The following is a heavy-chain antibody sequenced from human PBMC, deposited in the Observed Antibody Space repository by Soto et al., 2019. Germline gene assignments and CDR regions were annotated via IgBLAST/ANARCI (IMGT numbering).Heavy chain of an antibody. Sequence: QVQLVESGGGVVQPGRSLRLSCAASGFTFSSYGMHWVRQAPGKGLEWVAVISYDGSNKYYADSVKGRFTISRDNXKNTLYLQMNSLRAEDTAVYYCAKGKVAAAAATDYWGQGTLVTVSS. CDR2: ISYDGSNK. J-gene: IGHJ4*02. D-gene: IGHD6-13*01. CDR1: GFTFSSYG. V-gene: IGHV3-30*18. CDR3: AKGKVAAAAATDY.